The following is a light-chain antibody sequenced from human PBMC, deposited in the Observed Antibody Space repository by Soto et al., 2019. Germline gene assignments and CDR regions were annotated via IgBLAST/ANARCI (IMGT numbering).Light chain of an antibody. V-gene: IGKV3-15*01. Sequence: EIVMTQSPATLSVSPGERATRSCRASQSVSTNLAWYQQKPGQAPRLLIYGASTRATGIPARFSGSGSGTEFTLTISSLQSEDFAVYYCQQFHNWPPITFGQGTRLEIK. J-gene: IGKJ5*01. CDR2: GAS. CDR3: QQFHNWPPIT. CDR1: QSVSTN.